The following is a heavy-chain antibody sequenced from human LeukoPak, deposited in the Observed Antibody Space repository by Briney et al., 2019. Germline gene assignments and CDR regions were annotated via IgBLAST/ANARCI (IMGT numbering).Heavy chain of an antibody. J-gene: IGHJ6*03. Sequence: GSSVKVSCKASGGTFSSYAISWVRQAPGQGLEWMGGIIPIFGTANYAQKFQGRVTITTDESTSTAYMELSSLRSEDTAVYYCARASFSTDRVAANVGDYYYYYMDVWGKGTTVTVSS. D-gene: IGHD6-19*01. V-gene: IGHV1-69*05. CDR3: ARASFSTDRVAANVGDYYYYYMDV. CDR2: IIPIFGTA. CDR1: GGTFSSYA.